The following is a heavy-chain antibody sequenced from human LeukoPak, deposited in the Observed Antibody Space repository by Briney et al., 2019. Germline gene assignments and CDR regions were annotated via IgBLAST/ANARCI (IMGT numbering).Heavy chain of an antibody. CDR2: IYYSGST. V-gene: IGHV4-59*01. CDR1: GGSISSYY. D-gene: IGHD6-13*01. Sequence: SETLSLTCTVSGGSISSYYWSWIRQPPGKGLEWIGYIYYSGSTNYNPSLRSRVTISVDTSKNQFSLKLSSVTAADTAVYYCARARAAAGLYYFDYWGQGTLVTVSS. CDR3: ARARAAAGLYYFDY. J-gene: IGHJ4*02.